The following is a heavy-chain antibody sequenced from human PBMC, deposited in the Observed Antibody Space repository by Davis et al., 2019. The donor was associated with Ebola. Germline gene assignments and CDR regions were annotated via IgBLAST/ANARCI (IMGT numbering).Heavy chain of an antibody. CDR2: ISAYNGNT. CDR1: GYTFTSYG. CDR3: ARANWNDWALGY. Sequence: AASVKVSCKASGYTFTSYGISWVRQAPGQGLEWMGWISAYNGNTNYAQKFQGRVTMTRDTSTSTVYMELSSLRSEDTAVYYCARANWNDWALGYWGQGTLVTVSS. D-gene: IGHD1-1*01. V-gene: IGHV1-18*01. J-gene: IGHJ4*02.